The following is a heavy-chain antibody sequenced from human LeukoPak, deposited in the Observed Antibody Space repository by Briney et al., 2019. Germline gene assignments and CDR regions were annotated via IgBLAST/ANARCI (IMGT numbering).Heavy chain of an antibody. Sequence: ASVKVSCKASGYTFTGYYMHWVRQAPGQGLEWMGWINPNSGGTNYAQKFQGGVTMTRDTSISTAYMELSRLRSDDTAVYYCAKNLVDIVATIMGSYYYYYMDVWGKGTTVTISS. CDR2: INPNSGGT. CDR1: GYTFTGYY. J-gene: IGHJ6*03. V-gene: IGHV1-2*02. D-gene: IGHD5-12*01. CDR3: AKNLVDIVATIMGSYYYYYMDV.